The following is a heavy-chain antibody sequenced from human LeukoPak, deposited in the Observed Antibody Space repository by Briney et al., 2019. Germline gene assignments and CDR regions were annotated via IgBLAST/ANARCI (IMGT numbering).Heavy chain of an antibody. D-gene: IGHD6-13*01. Sequence: SETLSLTCTVSGGSISSYYWSWIRQPPGKGLEWIGYIYYSGSANYNPSLKSRVTISVDTSKNQFSLKLSSVTAADTAVYYCARHLRGHSSSWPFDYWGQGTLVTVSS. J-gene: IGHJ4*02. CDR3: ARHLRGHSSSWPFDY. V-gene: IGHV4-59*08. CDR2: IYYSGSA. CDR1: GGSISSYY.